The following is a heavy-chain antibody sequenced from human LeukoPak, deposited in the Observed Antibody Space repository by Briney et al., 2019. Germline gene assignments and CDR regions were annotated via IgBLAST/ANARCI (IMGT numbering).Heavy chain of an antibody. CDR2: IIPIFGIA. CDR3: AGSGDCSGGSCYSAEYFQH. V-gene: IGHV1-69*15. D-gene: IGHD2-15*01. J-gene: IGHJ1*01. Sequence: SVKVSCKASGGTFSSYAISWVRQAPGQGLEWMGRIIPIFGIANYAQKFQGRVTITADESTSTAYMELSSLRSEDTAVYYCAGSGDCSGGSCYSAEYFQHWGQGTLVTVSS. CDR1: GGTFSSYA.